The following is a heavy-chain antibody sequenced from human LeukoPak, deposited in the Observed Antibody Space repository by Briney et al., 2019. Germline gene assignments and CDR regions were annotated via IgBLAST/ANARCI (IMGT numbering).Heavy chain of an antibody. J-gene: IGHJ2*01. V-gene: IGHV3-9*03. D-gene: IGHD5-18*01. CDR3: AKGSSYSFGYWYFDL. CDR1: DSNIGTYA. CDR2: ISWNSGSV. Sequence: PGGSLRLSCGAPDSNIGTYAVTWVRQVPGKGLEWVSGISWNSGSVGYADSVKGRFTISRDNAKNSLYLQMNSLRAEDMALYFCAKGSSYSFGYWYFDLWGRGTLVTVSS.